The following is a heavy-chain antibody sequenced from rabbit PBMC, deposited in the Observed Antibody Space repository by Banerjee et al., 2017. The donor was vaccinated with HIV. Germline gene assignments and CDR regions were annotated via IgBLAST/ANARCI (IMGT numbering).Heavy chain of an antibody. CDR3: ARGLLETDL. CDR1: GFDFSSNA. Sequence: QEQLVESGGGLVQPGASLTLTCKASGFDFSSNAMCWVRQAPGKGLEWIGCIYSGSSGRSYYASWAKGRFTISKTSSTTVTLQMTSLTAADTATYFCARGLLETDLRGPGTLVTVS. D-gene: IGHD2-1*01. J-gene: IGHJ4*01. CDR2: IYSGSSGRS. V-gene: IGHV1S45*01.